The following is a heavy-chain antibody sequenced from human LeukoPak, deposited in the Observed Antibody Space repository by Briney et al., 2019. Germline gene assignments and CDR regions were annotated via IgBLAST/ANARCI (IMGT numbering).Heavy chain of an antibody. V-gene: IGHV3-9*01. CDR1: GFTFDDYA. D-gene: IGHD2-8*01. J-gene: IGHJ6*02. CDR2: ISWNSGTK. CDR3: AVLHYYAMDV. Sequence: GGSLRLSCAASGFTFDDYAMHWVRQAPGRGLEWVSGISWNSGTKGYADSVKGRFTISRDNAKNSLYLQMNSLRGEDAALYYCAVLHYYAMDVWGQGTTVTVSS.